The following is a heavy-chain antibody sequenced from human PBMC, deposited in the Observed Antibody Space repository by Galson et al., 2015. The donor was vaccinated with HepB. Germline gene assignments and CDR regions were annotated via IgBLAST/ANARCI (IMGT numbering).Heavy chain of an antibody. J-gene: IGHJ4*02. CDR1: GFTFSNAW. D-gene: IGHD6-19*01. CDR2: IKSKTDGGTT. CDR3: TTDIDQWTNNY. Sequence: SLRLSCAASGFTFSNAWMSWVRQAPGKGLEWVGRIKSKTDGGTTDYAAPVKGRFTISRDDSKNTLYLQMNSLKTEDTAVYYCTTDIDQWTNNYWGQGTLVTVSS. V-gene: IGHV3-15*01.